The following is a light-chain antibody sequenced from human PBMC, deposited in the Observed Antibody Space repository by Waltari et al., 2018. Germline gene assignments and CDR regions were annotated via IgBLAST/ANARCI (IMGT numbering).Light chain of an antibody. V-gene: IGKV3-20*01. CDR2: AAS. CDR1: QSVSRA. J-gene: IGKJ1*01. Sequence: DIVSTQSPGTLSCLPGQRVPLSCRASQSVSRALAWYQQKAGQAPRLLIYAASTRAPGIPDRFSGSGSGTDFSLTISRLEPEDFAVYYCQHYVRLPATFGQGTKVEIK. CDR3: QHYVRLPAT.